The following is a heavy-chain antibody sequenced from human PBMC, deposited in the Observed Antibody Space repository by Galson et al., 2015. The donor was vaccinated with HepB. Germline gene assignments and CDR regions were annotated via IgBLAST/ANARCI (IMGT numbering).Heavy chain of an antibody. D-gene: IGHD2-2*02. Sequence: SLRLSCAAYGFTFSSYGMHWVRQAPGKGLEWVAVISFDGSDRHYVDSVKGRFTISRDNSKNTLYLQMNSLRVEDTAVYHCAKDVRCASTSCYSTYAFDIWGQGTMVTVSS. CDR1: GFTFSSYG. CDR3: AKDVRCASTSCYSTYAFDI. V-gene: IGHV3-30*18. J-gene: IGHJ3*02. CDR2: ISFDGSDR.